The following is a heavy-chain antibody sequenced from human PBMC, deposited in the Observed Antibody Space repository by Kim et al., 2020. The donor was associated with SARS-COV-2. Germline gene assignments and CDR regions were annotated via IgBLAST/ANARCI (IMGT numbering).Heavy chain of an antibody. D-gene: IGHD6-6*01. J-gene: IGHJ4*02. CDR1: GFTFSSYG. CDR3: AKDPGGQLVLWGFDY. V-gene: IGHV3-30*18. Sequence: GGSLRLSCAASGFTFSSYGMHWVRQAPGKGLEWVAVISYDGSNKYYADSVKGRFTISRDNSKNTLYLQMNSLRAEDTAVYYCAKDPGGQLVLWGFDYWGQGTLVIVSS. CDR2: ISYDGSNK.